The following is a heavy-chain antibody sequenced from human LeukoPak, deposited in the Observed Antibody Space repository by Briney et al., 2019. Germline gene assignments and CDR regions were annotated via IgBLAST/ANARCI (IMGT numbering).Heavy chain of an antibody. J-gene: IGHJ4*02. D-gene: IGHD5-24*01. V-gene: IGHV3-74*01. Sequence: GGSLRLSCAASGFTFSTYFMHWVRQAPGKRLVWVSRIDTDGKSTTYADSVKGRFTISRDNAKNTLYLQMNSLRAEDTAAYYCVRDKDGYNFWGQGTLVSVSS. CDR2: IDTDGKST. CDR3: VRDKDGYNF. CDR1: GFTFSTYF.